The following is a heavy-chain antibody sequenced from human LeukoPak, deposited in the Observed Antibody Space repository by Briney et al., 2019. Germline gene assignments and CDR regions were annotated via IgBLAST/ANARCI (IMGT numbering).Heavy chain of an antibody. CDR2: ISDYNDNT. CDR3: ARRRSEEFDFDC. D-gene: IGHD6-19*01. CDR1: GYIFSTYG. J-gene: IGHJ4*02. V-gene: IGHV1-18*01. Sequence: ASVKVSCKASGYIFSTYGISWVRQAPGQGLEWMGCISDYNDNTNYAQELQGRVTMTTDTSTSTAYMELRSLRSDDTAVYYCARRRSEEFDFDCWGQGTLVTVSS.